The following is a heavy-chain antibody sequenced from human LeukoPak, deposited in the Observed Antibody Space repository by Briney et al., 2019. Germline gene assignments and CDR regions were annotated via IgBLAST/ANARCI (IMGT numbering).Heavy chain of an antibody. J-gene: IGHJ6*02. CDR3: ETEVRGVIFGMDV. V-gene: IGHV1-69*13. CDR1: GGTFSSYA. D-gene: IGHD3-10*01. CDR2: IIPIFGTA. Sequence: SVKVSCKASGGTFSSYAISWVRQAPGQGLEWMGGIIPIFGTANYAQKFQGRVTITADESTSTAYMELSSLRSEDTAVYYCETEVRGVIFGMDVWGQGTTVTVSS.